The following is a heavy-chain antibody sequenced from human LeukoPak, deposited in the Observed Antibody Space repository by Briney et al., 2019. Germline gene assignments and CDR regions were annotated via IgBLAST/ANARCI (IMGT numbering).Heavy chain of an antibody. J-gene: IGHJ4*02. V-gene: IGHV3-48*04. CDR2: ISSSGSTI. CDR3: ARDPRPTIEALDY. Sequence: GGSLRLSCAASGFTFSSYSMNWVRQAPGKGLEWVSYISSSGSTIYYADSVKGRFTISRDNAKNSLYLQMNSLRAEDTAVYYCARDPRPTIEALDYWGQGTLVTVSS. CDR1: GFTFSSYS.